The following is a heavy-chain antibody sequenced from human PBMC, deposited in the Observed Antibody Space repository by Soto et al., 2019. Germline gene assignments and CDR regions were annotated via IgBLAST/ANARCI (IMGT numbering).Heavy chain of an antibody. CDR3: ARGLGHQSWIQLWFDGGLDY. V-gene: IGHV1-2*04. CDR2: INPNSGGT. Sequence: QVQLVQSGAEVKKPGASVKVSCKASGYTFTGYYMHWVRQAPGQGLEWMGWINPNSGGTNYAQKFQGWVTITRATAISTAYMELSRLRSDDTAVYYCARGLGHQSWIQLWFDGGLDYWGQGTLVTVSS. J-gene: IGHJ4*02. CDR1: GYTFTGYY. D-gene: IGHD5-18*01.